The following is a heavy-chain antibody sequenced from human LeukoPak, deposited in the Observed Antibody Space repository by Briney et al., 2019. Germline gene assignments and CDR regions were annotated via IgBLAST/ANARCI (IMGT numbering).Heavy chain of an antibody. Sequence: PGGSLRLSCAASGFTFSSYGMHWVRQAPCKGLEWVAVIWYDGSNKYYADSVKGRFTISRDNSKNTLYLQMNSLRAEDTAVYYCAKDTAMVFTIWGQGTMVTVSS. V-gene: IGHV3-33*06. J-gene: IGHJ3*02. CDR3: AKDTAMVFTI. D-gene: IGHD5-18*01. CDR1: GFTFSSYG. CDR2: IWYDGSNK.